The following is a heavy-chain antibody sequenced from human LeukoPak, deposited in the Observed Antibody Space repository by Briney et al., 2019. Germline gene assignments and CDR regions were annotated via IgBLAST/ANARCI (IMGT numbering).Heavy chain of an antibody. D-gene: IGHD2/OR15-2a*01. J-gene: IGHJ4*02. CDR3: ARRYYYNLGSFPFDF. V-gene: IGHV4-34*01. CDR1: SGPFSGYF. Sequence: PSETLSLTCAVSSGPFSGYFWSRIRQSSGKGLEWIGEIHNSGTTNYNPSLNSRVTISEDTSKNQFYLNLSSVTAADTAVYYCARRYYYNLGSFPFDFWGQGTLVTVSS. CDR2: IHNSGTT.